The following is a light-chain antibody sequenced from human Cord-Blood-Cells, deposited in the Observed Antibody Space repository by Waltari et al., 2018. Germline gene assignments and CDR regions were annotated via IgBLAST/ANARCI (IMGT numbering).Light chain of an antibody. Sequence: QSVLTQPPSASGTPGQRVTISCSGRSSTIASNYVYWYQQLPGTAPKLLIYRNNQRPSGVPDRFSGSKSGTSASLAISGLRSEDEADYYCAAWDDGLSGLVFGGGTKLTVL. CDR2: RNN. CDR1: SSTIASNY. V-gene: IGLV1-47*01. CDR3: AAWDDGLSGLV. J-gene: IGLJ2*01.